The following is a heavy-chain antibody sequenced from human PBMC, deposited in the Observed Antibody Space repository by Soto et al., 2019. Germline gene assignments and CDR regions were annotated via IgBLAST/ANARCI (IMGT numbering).Heavy chain of an antibody. J-gene: IGHJ4*02. CDR2: ISSGSSFI. D-gene: IGHD4-17*01. CDR3: ARADYGGNSGLPHFDY. V-gene: IGHV3-21*01. CDR1: GFTFSSYS. Sequence: EVQLVESGGGLVKPGGSLRLSCAASGFTFSSYSMNWVRQAPGKGLEWVSSISSGSSFIYNADSVKGRFTISRDNAKNSLYLQMNSLRAEDTAVYYCARADYGGNSGLPHFDYWGQGTLVTVSS.